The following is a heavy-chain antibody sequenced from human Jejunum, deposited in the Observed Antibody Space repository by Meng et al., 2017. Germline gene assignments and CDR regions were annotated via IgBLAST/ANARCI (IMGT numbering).Heavy chain of an antibody. CDR3: ARDGWGSSGWYDY. Sequence: QVQLVESGGGVVQSGRSLRLSCAASGFTFSSYAMYWVRQAPGKGLEWVAVISYDGSYKHYPDSVKGRFTISRDNSKNTLYLQMNSLRAEDTAVYYCARDGWGSSGWYDYWGQGTLVTVSS. D-gene: IGHD6-19*01. CDR1: GFTFSSYA. V-gene: IGHV3-30-3*01. CDR2: ISYDGSYK. J-gene: IGHJ4*02.